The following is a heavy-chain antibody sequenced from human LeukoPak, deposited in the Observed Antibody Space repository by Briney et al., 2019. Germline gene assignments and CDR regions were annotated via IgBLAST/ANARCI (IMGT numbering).Heavy chain of an antibody. V-gene: IGHV3-21*01. CDR2: ISSSSSYI. D-gene: IGHD1-26*01. Sequence: GGSLRLSCAASGFTFSSYSMNWVRQAPGKGLEWVSSISSSSSYIYYADSVKGRFTISRDNAKNSLYLQMNSLRAEDTAVYYCAREIVGAAFDYWGQGTLVTVSS. CDR3: AREIVGAAFDY. CDR1: GFTFSSYS. J-gene: IGHJ4*02.